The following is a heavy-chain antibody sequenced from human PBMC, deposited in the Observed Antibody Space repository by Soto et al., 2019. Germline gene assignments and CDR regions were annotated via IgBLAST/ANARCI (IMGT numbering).Heavy chain of an antibody. Sequence: GGSLRLSCAASGFTFSSYAMSWVRQAPGKGLEWVSAISGSGGSTYYADSVKGRFTISRDNSKNTLYLQMNSLRAEDTAVYYCAKDFLLLWFGELGNMDVWGKGTTVTVSS. D-gene: IGHD3-10*01. CDR3: AKDFLLLWFGELGNMDV. CDR2: ISGSGGST. J-gene: IGHJ6*03. V-gene: IGHV3-23*01. CDR1: GFTFSSYA.